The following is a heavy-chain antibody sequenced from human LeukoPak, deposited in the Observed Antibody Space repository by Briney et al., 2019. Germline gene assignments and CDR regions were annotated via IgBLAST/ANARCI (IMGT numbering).Heavy chain of an antibody. V-gene: IGHV4-31*03. Sequence: SETRSLTCTVSGGSISSGGYYWSWIRQHPGKGLEWIGYIYYSGSTYYNPSLKSRVTISVDTSKNQFSLKLSSVTAADTAVYYCARPYRRATDYFDYWGQGTLVTVSS. CDR1: GGSISSGGYY. J-gene: IGHJ4*02. CDR3: ARPYRRATDYFDY. CDR2: IYYSGST. D-gene: IGHD1-26*01.